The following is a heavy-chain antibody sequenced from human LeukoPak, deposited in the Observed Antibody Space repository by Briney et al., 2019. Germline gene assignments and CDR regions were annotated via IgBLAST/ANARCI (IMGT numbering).Heavy chain of an antibody. CDR2: IIPLLGTP. D-gene: IGHD3-22*01. CDR3: ARMKSFDSTGYSHAEYFQH. CDR1: GGTFNSFA. J-gene: IGHJ1*01. Sequence: SVKVSCKASGGTFNSFAISWVRQAPGQGLEWVGRIIPLLGTPDYAQKFQGRVTITSDKYTGTAYIELSSLRSEDTAMYYCARMKSFDSTGYSHAEYFQHWGQGTLVIVSS. V-gene: IGHV1-69*04.